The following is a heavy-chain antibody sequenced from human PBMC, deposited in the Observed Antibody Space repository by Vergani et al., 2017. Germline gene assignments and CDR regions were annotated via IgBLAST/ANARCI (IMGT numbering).Heavy chain of an antibody. D-gene: IGHD3-9*01. J-gene: IGHJ5*02. V-gene: IGHV1-69*13. CDR3: ARYYDILTGYPNWFDP. CDR2: IIPIFGTA. Sequence: QVQLVQSGAEVKKPGSSVKVSCKASGGTFSSYAISWVRQAPGQGLEWMGRIIPIFGTANYAQKFQGRVTITADESTSTAYMELSSLRSGDTAVYYCARYYDILTGYPNWFDPWGQGTLVTVSS. CDR1: GGTFSSYA.